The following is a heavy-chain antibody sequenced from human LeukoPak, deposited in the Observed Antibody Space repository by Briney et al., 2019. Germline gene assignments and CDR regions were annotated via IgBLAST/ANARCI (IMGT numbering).Heavy chain of an antibody. CDR3: ARERSVAGDPSPSYYGMDV. Sequence: PGGSLRLSCAASGFTFSSYSMNWVRQAPGKGLEWVSSISSSSSYIYYADSVKGRFTISRDNAKNSLYLQMNSLRAEDTAVYYCARERSVAGDPSPSYYGMDVWGKGTTVTVSS. CDR1: GFTFSSYS. J-gene: IGHJ6*04. CDR2: ISSSSSYI. V-gene: IGHV3-21*04. D-gene: IGHD6-19*01.